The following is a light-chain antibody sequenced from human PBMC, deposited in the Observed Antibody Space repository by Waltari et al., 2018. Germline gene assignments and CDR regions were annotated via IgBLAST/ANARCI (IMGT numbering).Light chain of an antibody. Sequence: QSALTQPASVSGSPGQSITISCTGTSSDVGAYNFVSWYQHHPGKDPKFRIYDVSQRPSGVLHRFSGSKYGNTASLTISGRQAEDEADYYCCSYAGTSTVIFGGGTKLTVL. CDR1: SSDVGAYNF. CDR3: CSYAGTSTVI. J-gene: IGLJ2*01. CDR2: DVS. V-gene: IGLV2-23*02.